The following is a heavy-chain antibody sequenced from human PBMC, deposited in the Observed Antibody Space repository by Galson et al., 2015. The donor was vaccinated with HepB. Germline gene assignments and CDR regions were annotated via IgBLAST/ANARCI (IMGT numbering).Heavy chain of an antibody. CDR2: ISAYNGNT. CDR1: GYTFTSYG. CDR3: AREYDYIWGSYRGGKYFQH. V-gene: IGHV1-18*01. D-gene: IGHD3-16*02. Sequence: SVKVSCKASGYTFTSYGISWVRQAPGQGLEWMGWISAYNGNTNYAQKLQGRVTMTTDTSTSTAYMELRSLRSDDTAVYYCAREYDYIWGSYRGGKYFQHWGQGTLVTVSS. J-gene: IGHJ1*01.